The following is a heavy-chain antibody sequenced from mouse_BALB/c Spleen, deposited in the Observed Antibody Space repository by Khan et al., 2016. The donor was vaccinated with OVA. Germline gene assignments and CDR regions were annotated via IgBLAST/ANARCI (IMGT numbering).Heavy chain of an antibody. CDR3: ARTGRIKY. Sequence: EVQLVESGPGLVKPSQSLSLTCTVTGYSITSGYGWNWIRQFPGNKLEWMGYISYSGSTNYNPSLKSRISITRDTSKNQFFLQLNSVTTEDTATCDCARTGRIKYWGQGTTLTVSS. CDR1: GYSITSGYG. V-gene: IGHV3-2*02. J-gene: IGHJ2*01. CDR2: ISYSGST.